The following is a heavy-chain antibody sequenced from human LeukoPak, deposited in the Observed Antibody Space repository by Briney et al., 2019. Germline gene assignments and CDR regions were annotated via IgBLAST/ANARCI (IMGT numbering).Heavy chain of an antibody. CDR3: ARGLESVNWFDP. CDR2: MNPNSGNT. CDR1: GGTFSSYA. Sequence: GASVKVSCKASGGTFSSYAINWVRQATGQGLEWMGWMNPNSGNTGYAQKFQGRVTMTRNTSISTAYMELSSLRSEDTAVYYCARGLESVNWFDPWGQGTLVTVPS. J-gene: IGHJ5*02. V-gene: IGHV1-8*02.